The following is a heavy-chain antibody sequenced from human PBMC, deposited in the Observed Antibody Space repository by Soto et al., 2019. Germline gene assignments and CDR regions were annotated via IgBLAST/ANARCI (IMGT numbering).Heavy chain of an antibody. Sequence: SETLSLTCAVSGDSISSNKWWSWFRQPPGKGLEWIGEINHSGSTNYNSSLKSRVTMSVDTSKNQFSLKLSSVTAADTAAYYCARTSRFDCWGQGTLVTVSS. CDR2: INHSGST. V-gene: IGHV4-4*02. CDR1: GDSISSNKW. CDR3: ARTSRFDC. J-gene: IGHJ4*02. D-gene: IGHD6-6*01.